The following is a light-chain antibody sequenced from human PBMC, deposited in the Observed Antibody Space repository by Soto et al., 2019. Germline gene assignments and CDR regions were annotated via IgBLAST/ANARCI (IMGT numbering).Light chain of an antibody. CDR2: LNSDGSH. CDR3: QTWSTGIRL. Sequence: QSVLTQSPSASASLGASVKLTCTLSSGHSSYAIAWHQQQPEKGPRYLMKLNSDGSHSKGDGIPDRFSGSSSGTERYLTISSLQSEDEADYYCQTWSTGIRLFGGGTTVTVL. CDR1: SGHSSYA. V-gene: IGLV4-69*01. J-gene: IGLJ3*02.